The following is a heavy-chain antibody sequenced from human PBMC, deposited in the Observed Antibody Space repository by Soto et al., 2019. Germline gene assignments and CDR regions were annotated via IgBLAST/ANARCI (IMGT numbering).Heavy chain of an antibody. J-gene: IGHJ4*02. CDR2: ISYDGSNK. CDR3: AKDYRPSYIAALDY. Sequence: PGGSLRLSCAASGFTFSSYGMHWVRQAPGKGLEWVAVISYDGSNKYYADSVKGRFTISRDNSKNALYLQMNSLRAEDTAVYYCAKDYRPSYIAALDYWGQGTLVTVSS. CDR1: GFTFSSYG. V-gene: IGHV3-30*18. D-gene: IGHD6-6*01.